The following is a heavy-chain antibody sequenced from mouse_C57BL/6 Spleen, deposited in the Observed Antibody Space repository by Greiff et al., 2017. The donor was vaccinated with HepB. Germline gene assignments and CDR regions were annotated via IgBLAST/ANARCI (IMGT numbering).Heavy chain of an antibody. CDR1: GFTFSDYG. CDR3: ARRDGNHWYFDV. CDR2: ISSGSSTI. J-gene: IGHJ1*03. Sequence: DVQLVESGGGLVKPGGSLKLSCAASGFTFSDYGMHWVRQAPEKGLEWVAYISSGSSTIYYADTVKGRFTISRDNAKNTLFLQMTSLRSEDTAMYYCARRDGNHWYFDVWGTGTTVTVSS. V-gene: IGHV5-17*01. D-gene: IGHD2-1*01.